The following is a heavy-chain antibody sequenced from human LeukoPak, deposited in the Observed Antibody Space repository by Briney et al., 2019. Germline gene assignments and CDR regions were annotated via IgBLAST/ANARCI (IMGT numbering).Heavy chain of an antibody. CDR1: GFTFSSYA. D-gene: IGHD3-3*01. Sequence: PGGSLRLSCAASGFTFSSYAMSWVRQAPGKGLEWVAVISYDGSNKYYADSVKGRFTISRDNSKNTLYLQMNSLRAEDTAVYYCARGARYDFWSGYYTDYYYYYMDVWGKGTTVTVSS. CDR3: ARGARYDFWSGYYTDYYYYYMDV. V-gene: IGHV3-30-3*01. J-gene: IGHJ6*03. CDR2: ISYDGSNK.